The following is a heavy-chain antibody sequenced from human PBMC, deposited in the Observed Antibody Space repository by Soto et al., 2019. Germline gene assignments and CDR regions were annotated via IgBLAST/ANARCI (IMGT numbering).Heavy chain of an antibody. CDR1: GFIFSNYE. D-gene: IGHD5-12*01. CDR2: IDHSGTTI. CDR3: ARGHIVATIMDY. Sequence: PGGSLRLSCAASGFIFSNYEMSWVRQAPGKGLEWVSYIDHSGTTIYYADSVKGRFTISRDNAKNSLFLQMNSLRVEDTAVYYCARGHIVATIMDYWGQGTLVTVSS. J-gene: IGHJ4*02. V-gene: IGHV3-48*03.